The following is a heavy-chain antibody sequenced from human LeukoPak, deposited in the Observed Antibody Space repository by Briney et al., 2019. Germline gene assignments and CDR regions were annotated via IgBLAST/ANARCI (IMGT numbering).Heavy chain of an antibody. CDR2: ISGSGGST. CDR3: ARGLTRGYFDY. J-gene: IGHJ4*02. D-gene: IGHD3-9*01. CDR1: GFTFSSYA. V-gene: IGHV3-23*01. Sequence: PGGSLRLSCAASGFTFSSYAMSWVRQAPGKGLEWVSSISGSGGSTYYTDSVKGRFTISRDNSKNTLYLQTNSLRAGDTAVYYCARGLTRGYFDYWGQGTLVTVSS.